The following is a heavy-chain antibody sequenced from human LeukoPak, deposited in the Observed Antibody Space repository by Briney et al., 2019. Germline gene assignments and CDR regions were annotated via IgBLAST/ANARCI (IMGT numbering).Heavy chain of an antibody. CDR2: MSNSGST. J-gene: IGHJ4*02. CDR3: ARHYGDLYLPFDY. D-gene: IGHD4-17*01. V-gene: IGHV4-59*08. Sequence: SETLSLTCTVSGSSISSYYWSWIRQPPGRRLEWTGYMSNSGSTNSNPSLRSRVTISVDTSKNQFSLKLSSVTAADTAVYFCARHYGDLYLPFDYWGQGTLVTVSS. CDR1: GSSISSYY.